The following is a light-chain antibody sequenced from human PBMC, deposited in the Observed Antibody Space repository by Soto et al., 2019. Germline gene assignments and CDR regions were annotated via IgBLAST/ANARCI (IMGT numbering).Light chain of an antibody. CDR1: SSNIGSNF. Sequence: QAVVTQSPSASGTPGQRVTISCSGSSSNIGSNFVYWYQQIPGTAPKLLIYRNNQRPSGVPDRFSGSKSGTSASLAISGLRSEDEADYYCATWDDSLGGQGVFGGGTKLIVL. V-gene: IGLV1-47*01. CDR2: RNN. CDR3: ATWDDSLGGQGV. J-gene: IGLJ3*02.